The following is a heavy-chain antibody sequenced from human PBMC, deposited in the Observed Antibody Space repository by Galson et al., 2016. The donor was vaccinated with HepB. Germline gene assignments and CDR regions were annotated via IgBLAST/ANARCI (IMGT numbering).Heavy chain of an antibody. J-gene: IGHJ4*02. CDR3: VHRISSPVLRYLVFDY. V-gene: IGHV2-5*02. CDR1: GFSLSTSGEG. CDR2: IYWDGDR. D-gene: IGHD3-9*01. Sequence: PALVKPTQTLTLTCSFSGFSLSTSGEGVGWLRQPPGRAPEWLGTIYWDGDRRYSPSLSSRPTTTKDTSKNQVVLRMTNMDPVDTATYYCVHRISSPVLRYLVFDYWGQGALVTVSS.